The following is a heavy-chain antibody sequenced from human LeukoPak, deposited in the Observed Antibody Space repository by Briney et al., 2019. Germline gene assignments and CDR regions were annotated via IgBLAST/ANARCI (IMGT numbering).Heavy chain of an antibody. V-gene: IGHV3-48*04. CDR2: ISSSGSTI. CDR1: GFTFSSYA. D-gene: IGHD1-14*01. CDR3: ARQRKPEDTSDY. Sequence: PGGSLRLSCAASGFTFSSYAMHWVRQAPGKGLEWVSYISSSGSTIYYADSVKGRFTISRDNAKNSLYLQMNSLRAEDTAVYYCARQRKPEDTSDYWGQGTLVTASS. J-gene: IGHJ4*02.